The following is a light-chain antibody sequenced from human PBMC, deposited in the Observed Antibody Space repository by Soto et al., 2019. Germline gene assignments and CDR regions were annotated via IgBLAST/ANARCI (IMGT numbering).Light chain of an antibody. V-gene: IGLV2-14*01. CDR2: DVS. J-gene: IGLJ1*01. CDR3: SSYTSSSTLLYV. CDR1: SSDVGGYNY. Sequence: QSALTQPASVCGSPGQSITISCTGTSSDVGGYNYVSWYQQHPGKAPKLMIYDVSNRPSGVSNRFSGSKSGNTASLTISGLQAEDEADYYCSSYTSSSTLLYVFRTGTKVTVL.